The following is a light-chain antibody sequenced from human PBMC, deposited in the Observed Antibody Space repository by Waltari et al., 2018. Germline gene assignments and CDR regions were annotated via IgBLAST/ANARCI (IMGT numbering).Light chain of an antibody. CDR1: QYIGGY. Sequence: DIQMTPSPSSLSASVGDTVTISCRTSQYIGGYLNWYQLKGGKAPKLLIAGSSRLQDGVPSRFTGSGSGTDFTLTISSLHSDDFAIYVCQQSFIPPWTFGQGTKVDI. CDR2: GSS. CDR3: QQSFIPPWT. V-gene: IGKV1-39*01. J-gene: IGKJ1*01.